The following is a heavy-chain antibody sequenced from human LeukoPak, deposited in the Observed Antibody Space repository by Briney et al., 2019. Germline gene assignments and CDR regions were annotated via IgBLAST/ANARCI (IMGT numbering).Heavy chain of an antibody. CDR3: AREAPAGNGGWFDP. J-gene: IGHJ5*02. Sequence: ASVKVSCKASGYSFTPYYVHWVRQAPGQGREGMGRIIPILCIANYAQNFHGRVTITTDKSTSTAYMELSRLRSEGTAVYYCAREAPAGNGGWFDPWGQRTLVTVSS. CDR1: GYSFTPYY. CDR2: IIPILCIA. V-gene: IGHV1-69*04. D-gene: IGHD6-13*01.